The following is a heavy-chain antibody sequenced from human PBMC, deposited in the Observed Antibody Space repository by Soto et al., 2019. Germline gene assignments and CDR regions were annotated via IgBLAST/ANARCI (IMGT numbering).Heavy chain of an antibody. D-gene: IGHD3-3*01. Sequence: SETLSLTCTVSVGSISNYYCNWIRRRAGKGLEWIGRIDTSGSTNYNPSLKSRVTMSVDTSKQEFSLKLSSVTAADTALYYCARGGQDFWSGPFDYWGRGALVTVSS. CDR2: IDTSGST. V-gene: IGHV4-4*07. J-gene: IGHJ4*02. CDR3: ARGGQDFWSGPFDY. CDR1: VGSISNYY.